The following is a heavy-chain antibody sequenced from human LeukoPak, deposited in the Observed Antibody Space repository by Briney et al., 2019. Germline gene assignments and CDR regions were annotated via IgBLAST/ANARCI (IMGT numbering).Heavy chain of an antibody. J-gene: IGHJ4*02. V-gene: IGHV3-30*18. D-gene: IGHD1-26*01. CDR2: ISYDGSNK. CDR3: AKNWVGATFHFDY. CDR1: GFTFSSYG. Sequence: GGSLRLSCAASGFTFSSYGMHWVRQAPGKGLEWVAVISYDGSNKYYADSVKGRFTISRDNSKNTLYLQMNSLRAEDTAVYYCAKNWVGATFHFDYWGQGTLVTVSS.